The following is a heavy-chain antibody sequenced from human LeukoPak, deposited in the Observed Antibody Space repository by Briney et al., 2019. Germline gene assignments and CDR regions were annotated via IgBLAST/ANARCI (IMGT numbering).Heavy chain of an antibody. CDR1: GFTFGDYA. V-gene: IGHV3-33*01. J-gene: IGHJ6*02. CDR3: ARDYSTTWSYGMDV. CDR2: IWYDETNK. D-gene: IGHD2-2*01. Sequence: GGSLRLSCTGSGFTFGDYAMNWVRQAPGKGLEWVAVIWYDETNKYHADSVKGRFTISRDNSKNTLYLQMSSLRAEDTAVYYCARDYSTTWSYGMDVWGQGTTVTVSS.